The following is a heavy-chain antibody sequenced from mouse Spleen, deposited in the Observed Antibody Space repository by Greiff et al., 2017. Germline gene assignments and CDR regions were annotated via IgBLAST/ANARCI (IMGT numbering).Heavy chain of an antibody. CDR1: GFTFSSFG. D-gene: IGHD4-1*01. V-gene: IGHV5-17*02. J-gene: IGHJ2*01. CDR3: ARSGGGGLDY. CDR2: ISSGSSTI. Sequence: EVQLQQSGGGLVQPGGSRKLSCAASGFTFSSFGMHWVRQAPEKGLEWVAYISSGSSTIYYADTVKGRFTISRDNPKNTLFLQMTSLRSEDTAMYYCARSGGGGLDYWGQGTTLTVSS.